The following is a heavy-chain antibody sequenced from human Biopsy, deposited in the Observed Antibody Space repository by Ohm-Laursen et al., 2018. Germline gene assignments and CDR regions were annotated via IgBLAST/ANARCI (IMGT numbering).Heavy chain of an antibody. CDR3: ARLYRLDDYWNDDPPDAFDV. J-gene: IGHJ3*01. Sequence: SETLSLTCTVSGGSIRSDYRSWIRQSPRKGLEWIGHISGRGATNYNPSLRGRVTISVDTSKNQFSLKLSSVTAADTAVFFCARLYRLDDYWNDDPPDAFDVWGQGTMVTVSS. D-gene: IGHD3-3*01. CDR1: GGSIRSDY. V-gene: IGHV4-59*01. CDR2: ISGRGAT.